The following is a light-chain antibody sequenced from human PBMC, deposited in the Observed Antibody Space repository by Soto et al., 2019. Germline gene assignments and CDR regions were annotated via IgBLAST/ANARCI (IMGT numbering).Light chain of an antibody. CDR2: KAS. CDR1: QSINSW. J-gene: IGKJ1*01. CDR3: QHYNTYPWT. V-gene: IGKV1-5*03. Sequence: DIQMTQSPSILSASVGDRVTITCRASQSINSWLAWYQQKPGKAPNLLIHKASHLESGVPSRFSGSGSGTEFTLTISSLQPGDFATYYCQHYNTYPWTFGQGTKVEIK.